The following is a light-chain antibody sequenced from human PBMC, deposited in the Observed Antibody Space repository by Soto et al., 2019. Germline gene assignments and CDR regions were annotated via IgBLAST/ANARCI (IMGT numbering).Light chain of an antibody. V-gene: IGLV4-69*01. J-gene: IGLJ3*02. CDR2: VNSDGSH. Sequence: QSVLTQSPSASASLGASVKLTCTLSSGHSSSAIAWHQQHPEKGLRYLMKVNSDGSHRKGDGIPDRFSGSSSGAERYLTISGLQSEDEADYDCQTWGCGIHWVFGGGTKVTVL. CDR1: SGHSSSA. CDR3: QTWGCGIHWV.